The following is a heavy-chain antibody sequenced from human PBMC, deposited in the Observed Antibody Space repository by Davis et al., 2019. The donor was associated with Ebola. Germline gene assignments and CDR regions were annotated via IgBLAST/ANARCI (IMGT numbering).Heavy chain of an antibody. J-gene: IGHJ3*02. V-gene: IGHV3-48*02. CDR1: GFTFNIFD. D-gene: IGHD5-18*01. Sequence: AGSLRLSCAASGFTFNIFDMHWVRQAPGKGLEWVSYISTGSSTIYYADSVKGRFTISRDNAKNSLYLQMNSLRDEDTAVYYCARDPDTAMASDAFDIWGQGTMVTVSS. CDR3: ARDPDTAMASDAFDI. CDR2: ISTGSSTI.